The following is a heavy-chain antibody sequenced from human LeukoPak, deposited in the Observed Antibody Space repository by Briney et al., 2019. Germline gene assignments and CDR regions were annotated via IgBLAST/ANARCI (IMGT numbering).Heavy chain of an antibody. V-gene: IGHV3-30*02. CDR3: AQGTSILATINN. Sequence: PGGSLRLSCAASGFTFSSYGMHWVRQAPGKGLEWVAFIRYDGSNKYYADSVKGRFSISRDNSKNTLYLQMNSLRAEDTAVYYCAQGTSILATINNWGQGTLVTVSS. D-gene: IGHD5-12*01. CDR2: IRYDGSNK. J-gene: IGHJ1*01. CDR1: GFTFSSYG.